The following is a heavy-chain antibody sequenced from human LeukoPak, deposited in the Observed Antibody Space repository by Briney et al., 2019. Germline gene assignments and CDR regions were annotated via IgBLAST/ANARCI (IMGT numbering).Heavy chain of an antibody. CDR3: AKEAYCGGDCYFDY. J-gene: IGHJ4*02. CDR2: TSGGGGST. CDR1: GFRLSSYA. Sequence: GGSLRLSCAASGFRLSSYAMSWVRQAPEKGLEWVSATSGGGGSTYYADSVKGRFTISRDNSKNTLYLQMNSLRVEDTAVYYCAKEAYCGGDCYFDYWGQGTLVTVSS. V-gene: IGHV3-23*01. D-gene: IGHD2-21*02.